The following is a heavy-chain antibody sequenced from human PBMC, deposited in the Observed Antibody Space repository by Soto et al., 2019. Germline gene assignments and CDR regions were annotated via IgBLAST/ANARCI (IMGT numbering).Heavy chain of an antibody. CDR2: ISGSGGST. D-gene: IGHD2-2*03. J-gene: IGHJ4*02. CDR1: GFTFSSYA. V-gene: IGHV3-23*01. Sequence: EVQLLESGGGLVQPGGSLRLSCAASGFTFSSYAMSWVRQAPGKGLERVAGISGSGGSTYYADSVKGRFTISRDNSKNTLYLKMNSLRPEDRAVYYCAKNEIGYSQSRTFYDWGQETLVTVS. CDR3: AKNEIGYSQSRTFYD.